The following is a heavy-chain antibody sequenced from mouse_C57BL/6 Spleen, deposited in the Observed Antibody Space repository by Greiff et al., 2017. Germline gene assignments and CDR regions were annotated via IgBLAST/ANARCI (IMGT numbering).Heavy chain of an antibody. D-gene: IGHD1-1*01. CDR1: GFTFSDYG. V-gene: IGHV5-17*01. Sequence: EVKLVESGGGLVKPGGSLKLSCAASGFTFSDYGMHWVRQAPEKGLEWVAYISSGSSTIYYADTVKGRFTIPRDNAKNTLFLQMTSQRSEDTAMYSCADHYGSRYFDVWGTGTTVTVSS. J-gene: IGHJ1*03. CDR2: ISSGSSTI. CDR3: ADHYGSRYFDV.